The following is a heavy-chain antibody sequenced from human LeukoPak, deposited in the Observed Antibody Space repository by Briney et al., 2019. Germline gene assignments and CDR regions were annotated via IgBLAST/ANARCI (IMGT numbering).Heavy chain of an antibody. CDR1: GFTFSSYS. D-gene: IGHD3-22*01. CDR3: ARDYYDSSGSSWFDP. V-gene: IGHV3-21*01. CDR2: ISSGSSFM. J-gene: IGHJ5*02. Sequence: PGGSLRLSCAASGFTFSSYSMNWVRQAPGKGPEWVSSISSGSSFMYYADSAKGRFTFSRDNAKNSLYLQMNSLRAKDTALYYCARDYYDSSGSSWFDPWGQGTLVTVSS.